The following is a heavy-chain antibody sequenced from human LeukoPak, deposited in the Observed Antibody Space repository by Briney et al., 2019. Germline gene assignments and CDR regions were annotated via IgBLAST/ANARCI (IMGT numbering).Heavy chain of an antibody. V-gene: IGHV1-8*01. CDR3: ARVGLAQQPDVTFFDY. Sequence: GASVKVSCKASGYTFTGYDINWLRQATGQGLEWMGCMNPNSGNTGYAQKFQGRVTMTRNTSISTAYMELSSLRSEDTAVYYCARVGLAQQPDVTFFDYWGQGTLVTVSS. D-gene: IGHD6-13*01. J-gene: IGHJ4*02. CDR1: GYTFTGYD. CDR2: MNPNSGNT.